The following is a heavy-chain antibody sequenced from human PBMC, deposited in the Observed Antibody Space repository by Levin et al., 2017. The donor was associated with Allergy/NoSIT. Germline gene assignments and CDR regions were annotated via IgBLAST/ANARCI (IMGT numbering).Heavy chain of an antibody. CDR3: ARGRYCSGTSCYREYYYYYMDV. CDR2: INHSGST. V-gene: IGHV4-34*01. J-gene: IGHJ6*03. CDR1: GGSFTGYY. D-gene: IGHD2-2*01. Sequence: SDTLSLTCAVYGGSFTGYYWNWIRQPPGKGLEWIGEINHSGSTNYNPSLKSRVTISVDTSKNQFSLKLSSVTAADTAVYYCARGRYCSGTSCYREYYYYYMDVWGKGTTVTVSS.